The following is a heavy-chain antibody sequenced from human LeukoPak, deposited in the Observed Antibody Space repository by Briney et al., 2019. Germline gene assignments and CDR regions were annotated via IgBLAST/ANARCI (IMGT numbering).Heavy chain of an antibody. J-gene: IGHJ4*02. D-gene: IGHD2-15*01. CDR1: GFTFSSYA. Sequence: GGSLRLSCAASGFTFSSYAMHWVRQAPGKGLEWVAVISYDGSNKYYADSVKGRFTISRDNSKNTLYLQMNSLRAEDTAVYYCAKVATHRYWGQGTLVTVSS. CDR2: ISYDGSNK. V-gene: IGHV3-30-3*01. CDR3: AKVATHRY.